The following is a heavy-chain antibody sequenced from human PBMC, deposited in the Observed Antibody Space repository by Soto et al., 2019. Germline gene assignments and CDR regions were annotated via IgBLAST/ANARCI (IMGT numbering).Heavy chain of an antibody. Sequence: QVQLVQSGAEVKKPGSSVKVSCKASGGTFSSYAISWVRQAPGQGLEWMGGIIPIFGTANYAQKFRGRVTITADESTSTAYMELSSLRSEDTAVYYCARSCSGGSCYARYYYYYGMDVWGQGTTVTVSS. CDR3: ARSCSGGSCYARYYYYYGMDV. CDR2: IIPIFGTA. D-gene: IGHD2-15*01. CDR1: GGTFSSYA. J-gene: IGHJ6*02. V-gene: IGHV1-69*01.